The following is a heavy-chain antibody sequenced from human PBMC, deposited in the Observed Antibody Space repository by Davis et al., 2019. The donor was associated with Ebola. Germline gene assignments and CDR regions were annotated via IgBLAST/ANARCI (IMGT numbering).Heavy chain of an antibody. D-gene: IGHD5-24*01. CDR1: GASVGSDY. CDR3: VRGSDAYKTGY. Sequence: SETLSLTCIVSGASVGSDYWSCIRPSPGKGLEWIAFIANGGRTIYNPSLRGRVTISIDTSKNQFSLEVRSVTAADTAFYYCVRGSDAYKTGYWGQGTLVTVSS. CDR2: IANGGRT. V-gene: IGHV4-59*02. J-gene: IGHJ4*02.